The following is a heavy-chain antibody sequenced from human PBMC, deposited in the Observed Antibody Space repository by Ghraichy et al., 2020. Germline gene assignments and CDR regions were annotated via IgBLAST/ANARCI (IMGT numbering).Heavy chain of an antibody. J-gene: IGHJ4*02. V-gene: IGHV4-34*01. CDR1: GGSFSGYY. Sequence: SETLSLTCAVYGGSFSGYYWSWIRQPPGKGLEWIGEINHSGSTNYNPSLKSRVTISVDTSKNQFSLKLSSVTAADTAVYYCARGPRIAAAATTVFDYWGQGTLVTVSS. D-gene: IGHD6-13*01. CDR2: INHSGST. CDR3: ARGPRIAAAATTVFDY.